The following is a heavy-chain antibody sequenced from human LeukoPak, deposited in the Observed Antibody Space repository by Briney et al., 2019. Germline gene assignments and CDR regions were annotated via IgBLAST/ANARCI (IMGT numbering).Heavy chain of an antibody. J-gene: IGHJ3*02. Sequence: GGSLRLSCAASGFTFSNYEMIWVRQAPGKGLEWVSYIGSGGGSIYYADSVRGRFTSSRDNAKKSLFLQMNSLRVEDTAVYYCARDDYGGTFDAFDIWGQGAMVTVSS. CDR1: GFTFSNYE. CDR2: IGSGGGSI. D-gene: IGHD4-17*01. V-gene: IGHV3-48*03. CDR3: ARDDYGGTFDAFDI.